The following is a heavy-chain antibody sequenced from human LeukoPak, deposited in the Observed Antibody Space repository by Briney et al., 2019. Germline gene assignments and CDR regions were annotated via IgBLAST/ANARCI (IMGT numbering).Heavy chain of an antibody. Sequence: GGSLRLSCAASGFTFSSYSMNWVRQAPGKGLEWVANINEDGSEKDYVDSVKGRFNISRDNAKNSLYLQMSSLRAEDTAVYFCARDRIGGEEYWGQGTLVTVSS. CDR3: ARDRIGGEEY. D-gene: IGHD3-16*01. V-gene: IGHV3-7*01. CDR1: GFTFSSYS. CDR2: INEDGSEK. J-gene: IGHJ4*02.